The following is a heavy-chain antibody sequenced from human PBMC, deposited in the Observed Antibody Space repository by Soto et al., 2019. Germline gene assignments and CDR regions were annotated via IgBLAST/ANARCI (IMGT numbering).Heavy chain of an antibody. Sequence: PSQTLSLTCAISGDSVSSNSAAGNWIRQSPSRGLEWLGRTYYRSKWYSDYAVSVKSRIIINPDTSKNQFSLQLNSVTPEDTAVYYCARSQGWFDPWGQGTLVTVSS. CDR3: ARSQGWFDP. CDR2: TYYRSKWYS. J-gene: IGHJ5*02. CDR1: GDSVSSNSAA. V-gene: IGHV6-1*01.